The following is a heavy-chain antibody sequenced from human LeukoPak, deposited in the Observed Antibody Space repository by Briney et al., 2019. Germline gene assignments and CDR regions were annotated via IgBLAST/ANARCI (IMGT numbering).Heavy chain of an antibody. D-gene: IGHD2-2*01. J-gene: IGHJ6*03. CDR2: IIPIFGTA. CDR1: GGTFSSYA. V-gene: IGHV1-69*01. Sequence: SVKVSCKASGGTFSSYAIGWVRQAPGQGLEWMGGIIPIFGTANYAQKFQGRVTITADESTSTAYMELSSLRSEDTAVYYCAGSQSSSSTSLTRYYYYYYYMDVWGKGTTVTVSS. CDR3: AGSQSSSSTSLTRYYYYYYYMDV.